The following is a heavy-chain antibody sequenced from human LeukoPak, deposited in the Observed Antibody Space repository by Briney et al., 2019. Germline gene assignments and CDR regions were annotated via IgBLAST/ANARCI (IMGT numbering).Heavy chain of an antibody. CDR1: GFTFSSNA. CDR2: ISGSDGIT. J-gene: IGHJ3*02. CDR3: AKDILRWAFDI. Sequence: GGSLRLSCAASGFTFSSNAMSWVRQAPGKGLEWVSAISGSDGITHYSDSVKGWFTISRANSKNTLYLQMNSLRVEDTAVYYCAKDILRWAFDIWGQGTMVTVSS. D-gene: IGHD4-23*01. V-gene: IGHV3-23*01.